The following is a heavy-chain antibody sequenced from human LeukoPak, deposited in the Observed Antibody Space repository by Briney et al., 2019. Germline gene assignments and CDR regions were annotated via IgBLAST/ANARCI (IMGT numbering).Heavy chain of an antibody. CDR3: ARDRSGYSYYFDY. CDR2: IYYSGST. V-gene: IGHV4-59*01. D-gene: IGHD3-22*01. Sequence: SETLSLTCTVSGGSISSYYWSWIRQPPGKGLEWIGYIYYSGSTNYNPSLKSRVTISVDTSKNQFSLKLSSVTAADTAVYYCARDRSGYSYYFDYWGQGTLATVSS. J-gene: IGHJ4*02. CDR1: GGSISSYY.